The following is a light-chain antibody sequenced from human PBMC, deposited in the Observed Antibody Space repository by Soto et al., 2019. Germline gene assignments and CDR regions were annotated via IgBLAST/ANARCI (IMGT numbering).Light chain of an antibody. CDR1: SSDVGGYNY. CDR3: CSYAGSYTFV. V-gene: IGLV2-11*01. J-gene: IGLJ1*01. Sequence: QSALTQPRSVSGSPGQSITISCTGTSSDVGGYNYVSWYQQHPGKAPKLMIYDVTKRPSGVPDRFSGSKSGNTASLTISGLDDEDAAYYCCCSYAGSYTFVFGAGTKLTVL. CDR2: DVT.